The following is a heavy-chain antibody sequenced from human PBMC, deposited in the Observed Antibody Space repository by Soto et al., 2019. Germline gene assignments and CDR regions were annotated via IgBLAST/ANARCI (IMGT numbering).Heavy chain of an antibody. D-gene: IGHD1-26*01. CDR2: IYYSGST. Sequence: TSDTLSLTCTVSGGSISSYYWSWIRQPPGKGLEWIGYIYYSGSTNYNPSLKSRVTISVDTSKNQFSLKLTSVTAADTAVYYCARRYGGNFDYWGQGTLVTVSS. J-gene: IGHJ4*02. V-gene: IGHV4-59*01. CDR1: GGSISSYY. CDR3: ARRYGGNFDY.